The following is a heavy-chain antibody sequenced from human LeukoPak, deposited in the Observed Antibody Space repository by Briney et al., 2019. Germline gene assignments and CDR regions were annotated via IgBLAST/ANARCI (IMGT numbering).Heavy chain of an antibody. J-gene: IGHJ6*02. Sequence: GGSLRLSCAASGFTFSSYAMSWVRQAPGKGLEWVSDISGSGNNAYYADSVKGRFTISRDNSKNTLYLQMNSLRAEDTAVYYCAKMKVGGPPLTTRTYGMDVWGQGTTVTVSS. D-gene: IGHD2-15*01. CDR2: ISGSGNNA. V-gene: IGHV3-23*01. CDR3: AKMKVGGPPLTTRTYGMDV. CDR1: GFTFSSYA.